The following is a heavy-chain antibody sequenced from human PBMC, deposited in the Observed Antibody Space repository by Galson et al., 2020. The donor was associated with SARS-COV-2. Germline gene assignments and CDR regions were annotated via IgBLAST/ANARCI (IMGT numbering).Heavy chain of an antibody. J-gene: IGHJ4*02. V-gene: IGHV1-18*01. CDR3: ARHCSSTSCYSDVMDY. CDR1: GYTFTSYG. Sequence: ASVKVSCKASGYTFTSYGISWVRQAPGQGLEWMGWISAYNGNTNYAQKLQGRVTMTTDTSTSTAYMELRSLRSDDTAVYYCARHCSSTSCYSDVMDYWGQGTLVTVSS. D-gene: IGHD2-2*02. CDR2: ISAYNGNT.